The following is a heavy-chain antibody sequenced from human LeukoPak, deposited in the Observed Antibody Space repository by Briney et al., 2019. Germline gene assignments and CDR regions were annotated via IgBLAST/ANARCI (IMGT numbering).Heavy chain of an antibody. J-gene: IGHJ4*02. D-gene: IGHD4-23*01. CDR2: IRSTSNTI. Sequence: PGGSLRLSCAASGFAFSSYEMNWVRQAPGKGLEWVSYIRSTSNTIYYADSVKGRFTIPRDNAKNSLYLQMNSLRAEDTAVYYCARDFGRWFIDYWGQGTLVTVSS. CDR1: GFAFSSYE. CDR3: ARDFGRWFIDY. V-gene: IGHV3-48*03.